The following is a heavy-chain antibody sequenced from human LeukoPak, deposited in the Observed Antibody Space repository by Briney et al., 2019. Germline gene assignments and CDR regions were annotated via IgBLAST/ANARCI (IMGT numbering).Heavy chain of an antibody. CDR2: IKPDGSEK. V-gene: IGHV3-7*01. CDR3: ARERYPTSELDY. J-gene: IGHJ4*02. CDR1: GFTYAMSTYS. Sequence: GSLRLSCAASGFTYAMSTYSMSWVRQAPGRGLEWVANIKPDGSEKYYVDSVKGRFTISRDNVKNSLYLQVNSLRAEDTALYYCARERYPTSELDYWGQGTLVTVSS. D-gene: IGHD2-2*01.